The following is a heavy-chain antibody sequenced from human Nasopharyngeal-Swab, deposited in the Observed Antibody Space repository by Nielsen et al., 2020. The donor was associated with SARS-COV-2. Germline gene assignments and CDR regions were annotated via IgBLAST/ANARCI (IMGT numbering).Heavy chain of an antibody. CDR2: ISSSSNYI. J-gene: IGHJ6*02. CDR3: ARLGTESYHYYSLDV. D-gene: IGHD1-1*01. V-gene: IGHV3-21*01. Sequence: GESLKISCVTSGFTFNMYSMHWFRQAPGKGLEWVASISSSSNYIYYGDSVKGRFTISRDNTQKSLYLEMNSLRVEDTAVYYCARLGTESYHYYSLDVWGQGTTVTVSS. CDR1: GFTFNMYS.